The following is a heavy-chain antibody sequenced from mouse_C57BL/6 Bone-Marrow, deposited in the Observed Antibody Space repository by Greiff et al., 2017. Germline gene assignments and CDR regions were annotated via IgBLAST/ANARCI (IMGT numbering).Heavy chain of an antibody. V-gene: IGHV1-81*01. CDR1: GYTFTSYG. Sequence: VKLQESGAELARPGASVKLSCKASGYTFTSYGISWVKQRTGQGLEWIGEIYPRSGNTYYNEQFKGKATLTADKSSSTAYMELRSLTSEDSAVYVCARSGDYDVGFAYWGQGTLVTVSA. J-gene: IGHJ3*01. D-gene: IGHD2-4*01. CDR2: IYPRSGNT. CDR3: ARSGDYDVGFAY.